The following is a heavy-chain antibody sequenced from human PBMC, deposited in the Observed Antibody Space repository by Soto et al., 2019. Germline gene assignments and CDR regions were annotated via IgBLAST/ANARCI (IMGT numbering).Heavy chain of an antibody. Sequence: QLQLQESGPGLVKPSQTLSLTCTVSGGSVSRGGYFWNWIRQHPGKGLEWIGYIYYSGSTSYNPSLKNRVRISVDPSNNQFSLRLSSATAADTAVYYCARAYPPDYRSGSRGSFDYWGQGTLVTVSA. D-gene: IGHD3-3*01. CDR1: GGSVSRGGYF. V-gene: IGHV4-31*03. CDR3: ARAYPPDYRSGSRGSFDY. CDR2: IYYSGST. J-gene: IGHJ4*02.